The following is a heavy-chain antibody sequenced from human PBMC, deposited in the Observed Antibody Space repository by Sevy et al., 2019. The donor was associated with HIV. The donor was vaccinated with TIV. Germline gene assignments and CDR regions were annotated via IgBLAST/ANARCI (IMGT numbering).Heavy chain of an antibody. CDR3: AKEWDVTIFGVTDAFDI. CDR1: GFTFSSYA. D-gene: IGHD3-3*01. Sequence: GGSLRLSCAASGFTFSSYAMNWVRQAPGKGLEWVSVISGSGRTTYYADSVKGRFTISRDNSKNTLYLQMNSLRPDDTAVYYCAKEWDVTIFGVTDAFDIWGQGTMVTVSS. CDR2: ISGSGRTT. J-gene: IGHJ3*02. V-gene: IGHV3-23*01.